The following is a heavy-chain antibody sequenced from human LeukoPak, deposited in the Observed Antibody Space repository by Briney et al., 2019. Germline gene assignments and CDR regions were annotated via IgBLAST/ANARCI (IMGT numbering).Heavy chain of an antibody. CDR3: AKGFWYFDL. J-gene: IGHJ2*01. Sequence: GGSLRLSCAASGFTFSSYWMHWVRQAPGKGLEWVAVISYDGSNKYYADSVKGRFTISRDNSKNTLYLQMNSLRAEDTAVYYCAKGFWYFDLWGRGTLVTVSS. CDR1: GFTFSSYW. CDR2: ISYDGSNK. V-gene: IGHV3-30*18.